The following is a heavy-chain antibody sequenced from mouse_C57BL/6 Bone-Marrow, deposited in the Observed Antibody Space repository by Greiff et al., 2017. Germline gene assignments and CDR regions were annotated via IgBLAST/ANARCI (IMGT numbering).Heavy chain of an antibody. CDR1: GFTFSDAW. J-gene: IGHJ4*01. D-gene: IGHD2-4*01. CDR2: IRNKANNHAT. Sequence: EVQRVESGGGLVQPGGSMKLSCAASGFTFSDAWMDWVRQSPEKGLEWVAEIRNKANNHATYYAESVKGRFTISRDDSKSSVYLQMNSLRAEDTGIYYCTRRYYEYDDGYAMDYWGQGTSVTVSS. V-gene: IGHV6-6*01. CDR3: TRRYYEYDDGYAMDY.